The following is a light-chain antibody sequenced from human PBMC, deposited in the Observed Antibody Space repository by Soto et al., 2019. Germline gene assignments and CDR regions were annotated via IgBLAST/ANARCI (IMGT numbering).Light chain of an antibody. CDR3: SSFTTSDTWV. J-gene: IGLJ3*02. CDR2: EVS. Sequence: QSVLTQPASVSGSPGQSITMSCTGTSSDVGGHDYVSWYQQHPGKAPKLMIYEVSNRPSGVSNRFSGSKSGDTASLTISGLQAEDEADYYCSSFTTSDTWVLGGGTKVTVL. CDR1: SSDVGGHDY. V-gene: IGLV2-14*01.